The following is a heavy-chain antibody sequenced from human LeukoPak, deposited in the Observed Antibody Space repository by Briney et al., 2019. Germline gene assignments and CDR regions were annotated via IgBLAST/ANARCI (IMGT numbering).Heavy chain of an antibody. Sequence: SVKVSCKASGGTFSSYAICWVRQAPGQGLEWMGRIIPILGTANYAQKFQGRVTITTDESTSTAYMELSSLRSEDTAVYYCARGNGGSYYFDYWGQGTLVTVSS. J-gene: IGHJ4*02. CDR2: IIPILGTA. CDR3: ARGNGGSYYFDY. D-gene: IGHD1-26*01. CDR1: GGTFSSYA. V-gene: IGHV1-69*11.